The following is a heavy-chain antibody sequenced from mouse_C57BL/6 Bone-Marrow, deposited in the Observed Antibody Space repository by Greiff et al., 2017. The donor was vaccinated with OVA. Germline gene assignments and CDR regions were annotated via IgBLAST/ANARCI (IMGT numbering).Heavy chain of an antibody. CDR1: GYTFTSYG. D-gene: IGHD1-1*01. J-gene: IGHJ1*03. CDR2: IYPRSGNT. CDR3: ARWATVVARYFDV. V-gene: IGHV1-81*01. Sequence: VKLQESGAELARPGASVKLSCKASGYTFTSYGISWVKQRTGQGLEWIGEIYPRSGNTYYNEKFKGKATLTADKSSSTAYMELRSLTSEDSAVYFCARWATVVARYFDVWGTGTTVTVSS.